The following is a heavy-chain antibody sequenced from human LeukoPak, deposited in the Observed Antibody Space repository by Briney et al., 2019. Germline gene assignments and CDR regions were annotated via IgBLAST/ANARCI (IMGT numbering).Heavy chain of an antibody. CDR2: IYYSGST. V-gene: IGHV4-39*01. CDR1: GGSISSSSYY. Sequence: SETLSLTRTVSGGSISSSSYYWGWIRQPPGKGLEWIGRIYYSGSTYYNPSLKSRVTISVDTSKNQFSLKLSSVTAADTAVYYCARQRNYYDSSGYYYAIDYWGQGTLVTVSS. D-gene: IGHD3-22*01. CDR3: ARQRNYYDSSGYYYAIDY. J-gene: IGHJ4*02.